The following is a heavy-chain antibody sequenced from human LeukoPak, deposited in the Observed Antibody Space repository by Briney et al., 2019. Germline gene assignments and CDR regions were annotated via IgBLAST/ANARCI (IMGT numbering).Heavy chain of an antibody. CDR3: ARHYGLVGATPHIGY. D-gene: IGHD1-26*01. CDR2: IYPGDSDT. V-gene: IGHV5-51*01. Sequence: GESLKISCKGSGYSFTSYWIGWVGQMPGKGLEWMGIIYPGDSDTRYSPSFQGQVTISADKSISTAYLQWSSLKASDTAMYYCARHYGLVGATPHIGYWGQGTLVTVSS. CDR1: GYSFTSYW. J-gene: IGHJ4*02.